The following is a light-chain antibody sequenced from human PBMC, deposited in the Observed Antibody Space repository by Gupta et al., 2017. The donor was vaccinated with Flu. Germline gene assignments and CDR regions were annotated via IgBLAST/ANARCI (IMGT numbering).Light chain of an antibody. Sequence: ESVTLSCRAGQNVNRNLHWYQHKPGESPRHLIFAESTRATGVPARFSGSGSGTEFTLTIDGLQPDDIGIYYCQQSNDWPPWTFGQGTKVEI. CDR1: QNVNRN. J-gene: IGKJ1*01. CDR2: AES. CDR3: QQSNDWPPWT. V-gene: IGKV3-15*01.